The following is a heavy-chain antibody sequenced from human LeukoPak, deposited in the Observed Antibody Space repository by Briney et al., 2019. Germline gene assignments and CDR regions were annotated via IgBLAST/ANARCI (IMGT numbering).Heavy chain of an antibody. J-gene: IGHJ4*02. V-gene: IGHV4-59*11. CDR3: VRVVTGSVDY. D-gene: IGHD3-10*01. Sequence: SETLSLTCTVSGGSISGHYWGWIRQPPGKGLEWIGYIYYTGDTNYTPSLESRVTISVDTSKNQFSLKLGSVTAADTAIYYCVRVVTGSVDYWGQGALVTVSS. CDR2: IYYTGDT. CDR1: GGSISGHY.